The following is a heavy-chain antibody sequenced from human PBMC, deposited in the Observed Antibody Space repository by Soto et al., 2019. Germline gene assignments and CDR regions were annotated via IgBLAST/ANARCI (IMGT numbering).Heavy chain of an antibody. J-gene: IGHJ4*02. CDR1: GVSIISHY. CDR3: ASGENGYNKFYFDF. Sequence: EVQLVESGGGLIQPGGSLRLSCAASGVSIISHYMSWVRQAPGKGLEWISLIYAGGSTFYADSVKGRFTISRDNSKNTLYLQMDRLTAEDTAVYYCASGENGYNKFYFDFWGQGTLVTVSS. V-gene: IGHV3-53*01. CDR2: IYAGGST. D-gene: IGHD5-12*01.